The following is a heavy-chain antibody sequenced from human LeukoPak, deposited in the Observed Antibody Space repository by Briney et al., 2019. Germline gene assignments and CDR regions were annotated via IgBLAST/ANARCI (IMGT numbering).Heavy chain of an antibody. Sequence: PGGSLRLSCAASGFTFSGHSMTWARQAPGKGLEGVANINLDGSERFYVDFVKGRFTISRDNADNSMYLQMNSLRAEDTAVYYCGRVIAGAIDYWGQGTLVTVSS. CDR1: GFTFSGHS. CDR3: GRVIAGAIDY. D-gene: IGHD6-13*01. V-gene: IGHV3-7*01. CDR2: INLDGSER. J-gene: IGHJ4*02.